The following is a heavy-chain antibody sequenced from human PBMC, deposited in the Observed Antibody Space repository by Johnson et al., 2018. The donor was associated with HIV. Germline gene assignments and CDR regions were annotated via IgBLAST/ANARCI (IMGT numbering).Heavy chain of an antibody. CDR1: GFTFSSYG. V-gene: IGHV3-30*02. J-gene: IGHJ3*02. D-gene: IGHD3-16*01. Sequence: MQLVESGGGVVQPARSLRLSCAASGFTFSSYGIHWVRQAPGKGLEWVAFIRYDGTNKYYADSVKGRVTISRDNSKNTLYLQMNSLRPEDTAVYYCATCSDQVLLGGDAFDIWGQGTMVTVSS. CDR3: ATCSDQVLLGGDAFDI. CDR2: IRYDGTNK.